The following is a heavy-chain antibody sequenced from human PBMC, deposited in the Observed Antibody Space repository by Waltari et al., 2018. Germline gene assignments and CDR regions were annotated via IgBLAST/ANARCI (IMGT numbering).Heavy chain of an antibody. J-gene: IGHJ4*02. D-gene: IGHD3-10*01. CDR1: GFACEDQS. CDR3: AKGGRALWFGEFDY. CDR2: SSWNSVSK. Sequence: EVQLVESGGGLVQPGRSLRLSCVASGFACEDQSLHWVGKAPGKGMEWFSVSSWNSVSKGYADSVKGRFTISRENAKNSLYLQMNSLRNEDSALYYSAKGGRALWFGEFDYWGQGTLVTVPS. V-gene: IGHV3-9*01.